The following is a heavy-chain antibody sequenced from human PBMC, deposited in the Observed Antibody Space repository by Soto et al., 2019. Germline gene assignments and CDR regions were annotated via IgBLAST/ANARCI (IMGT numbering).Heavy chain of an antibody. D-gene: IGHD3-3*01. CDR3: ARMGKKSGYGGYYYYYGMDV. J-gene: IGHJ6*02. CDR2: IDGDDNK. CDR1: GFPLSTSGMR. Sequence: SGPTRVNPTQTLTLTCTFSGFPLSTSGMRVSWIRQPPGQALDWLARIDGDDNKYYSTCLKTRLALSKHTSKNQVVLTMTNIDPVDTATYYCARMGKKSGYGGYYYYYGMDVWGQGTTVTVSS. V-gene: IGHV2-70*04.